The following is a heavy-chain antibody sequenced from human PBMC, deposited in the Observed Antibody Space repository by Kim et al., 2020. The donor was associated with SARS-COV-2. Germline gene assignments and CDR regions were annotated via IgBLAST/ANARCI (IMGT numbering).Heavy chain of an antibody. CDR3: ASEWVIRFDY. V-gene: IGHV1-69*01. J-gene: IGHJ4*02. CDR2: TA. Sequence: TANNAQTLQRRVTISADESTSTAYMELSSLRSEDTAVYYCASEWVIRFDYWVQGTLVTVSS. D-gene: IGHD3-22*01.